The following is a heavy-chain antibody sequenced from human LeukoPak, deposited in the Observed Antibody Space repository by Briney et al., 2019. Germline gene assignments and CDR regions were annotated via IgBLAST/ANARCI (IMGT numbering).Heavy chain of an antibody. CDR1: GFTSSSYW. J-gene: IGHJ3*02. V-gene: IGHV3-74*01. CDR2: INSDGSST. CDR3: AREALGDAFDI. Sequence: GGSLRLSCAASGFTSSSYWMHWVRQAPGKGLVSVSRINSDGSSTSYADSVKGRFTISRDNAKNTLYLQMNSLRAEDTAVYYCAREALGDAFDIWGQGTMVTVSS. D-gene: IGHD1-26*01.